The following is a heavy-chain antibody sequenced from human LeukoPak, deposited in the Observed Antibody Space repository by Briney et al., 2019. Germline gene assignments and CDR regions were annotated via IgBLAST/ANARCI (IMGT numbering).Heavy chain of an antibody. CDR1: GFTFSSYG. CDR3: AKDGGYYDSSGYYGY. Sequence: PGRSLRLSCAASGFTFSSYGMHWVRQAPGKGLEWVAVISYDGSNKYYADSVKGRFTISRDNFKNTLYLQMNSLRAEDTAVYYCAKDGGYYDSSGYYGYWGQGTLVTVSS. CDR2: ISYDGSNK. V-gene: IGHV3-30*18. J-gene: IGHJ4*02. D-gene: IGHD3-22*01.